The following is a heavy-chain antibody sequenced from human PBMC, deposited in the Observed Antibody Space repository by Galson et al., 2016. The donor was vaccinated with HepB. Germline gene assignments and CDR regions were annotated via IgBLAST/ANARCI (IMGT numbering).Heavy chain of an antibody. Sequence: SLRLSCAASGFSFNSYGMHWVRQAPGKGLEWVAVIWYDGRDKYYADSVRGRFIISRDNSKNTVFLQMNRLRAEDTAVYYCAKDPSQFCSSVSCQRAYLLHWGQGTLVTVTS. CDR1: GFSFNSYG. CDR2: IWYDGRDK. J-gene: IGHJ1*01. V-gene: IGHV3-33*03. CDR3: AKDPSQFCSSVSCQRAYLLH. D-gene: IGHD2-2*01.